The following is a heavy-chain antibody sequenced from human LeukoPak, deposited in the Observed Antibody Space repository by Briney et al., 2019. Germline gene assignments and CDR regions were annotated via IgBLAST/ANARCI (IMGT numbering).Heavy chain of an antibody. V-gene: IGHV3-48*01. D-gene: IGHD6-13*01. CDR1: GFTFSSYS. Sequence: GGSLRLSCAASGFTFSSYSMNWVRQAPGKGLEWVSYISSSSTIYYADSVKGRFTISRDNAKNSLYLQMNSLRAEDTAVYYCARAAAGVRNFDYWGQGTLVTVSS. CDR2: ISSSSTI. J-gene: IGHJ4*02. CDR3: ARAAAGVRNFDY.